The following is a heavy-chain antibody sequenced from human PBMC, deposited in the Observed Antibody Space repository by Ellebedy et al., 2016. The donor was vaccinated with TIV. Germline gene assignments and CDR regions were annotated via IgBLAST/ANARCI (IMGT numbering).Heavy chain of an antibody. Sequence: AASVKVSCKASGYTFTGYYMHWVRQAPGQGLEWMGRINLSDGSTSYAQKFQGRVTMTRDTSTSTAYMELSSLRSEDTAVYYCARVKWELPFDYWGQGTLVTVSS. CDR3: ARVKWELPFDY. V-gene: IGHV1-46*01. J-gene: IGHJ4*02. CDR1: GYTFTGYY. D-gene: IGHD1-26*01. CDR2: INLSDGST.